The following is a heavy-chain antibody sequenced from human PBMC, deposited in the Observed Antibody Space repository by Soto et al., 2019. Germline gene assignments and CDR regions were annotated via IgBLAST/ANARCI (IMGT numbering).Heavy chain of an antibody. CDR1: GASINSLNW. Sequence: PSETLSLTCAVSGASINSLNWWSWVRRPPGKGLEWIGEVYHSASATYNPSLKSRVTISVDRSKNQFSLELTSVTAADTAVYYCWSDYDYRVEDCWGRGSLDTVSS. CDR3: WSDYDYRVEDC. J-gene: IGHJ4*02. CDR2: VYHSASA. V-gene: IGHV4-4*02. D-gene: IGHD3-10*01.